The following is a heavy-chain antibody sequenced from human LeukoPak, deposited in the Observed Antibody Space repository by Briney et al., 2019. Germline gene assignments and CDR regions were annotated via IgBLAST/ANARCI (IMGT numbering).Heavy chain of an antibody. D-gene: IGHD3-22*01. J-gene: IGHJ5*02. V-gene: IGHV4-30-2*01. Sequence: SQTLSLTCSVSGASIYIGGYSWSWIRQPPGKGLEWIVSIHSTGSTSYNPSLKSRLTISIDRSKNQFSLRLNSMTAADTAMYYCARFDRSGEEWFDPWGQGTLVTVSS. CDR2: IHSTGST. CDR1: GASIYIGGYS. CDR3: ARFDRSGEEWFDP.